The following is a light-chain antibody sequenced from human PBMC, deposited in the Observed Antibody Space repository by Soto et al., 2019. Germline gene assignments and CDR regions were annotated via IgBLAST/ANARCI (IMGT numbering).Light chain of an antibody. Sequence: EIVLTQSPGTLSLSPGERATLSCRASQSVSSSYLAWYQQKPGQAPRLLFYGASNRATGIPARFGASGSGTEFTLTISSLQSEDFAVYSCQQYDNWPPTFGGGTKVDIK. CDR1: QSVSSSY. V-gene: IGKV3-15*01. CDR2: GAS. J-gene: IGKJ4*01. CDR3: QQYDNWPPT.